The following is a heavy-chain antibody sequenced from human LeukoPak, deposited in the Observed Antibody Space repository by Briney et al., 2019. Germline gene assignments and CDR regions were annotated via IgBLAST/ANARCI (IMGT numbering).Heavy chain of an antibody. V-gene: IGHV3-7*03. D-gene: IGHD6-19*01. Sequence: GGSLRLSCAASGFTFGNYWMSWVRQVPGTGLEWVANIKQDGSDRNYVTSVRGRFTISRDNAESSLYLQMNSLRAEDTAVYYCVRNLAVAGTCFDSWGQGTLVTVSS. CDR3: VRNLAVAGTCFDS. CDR2: IKQDGSDR. CDR1: GFTFGNYW. J-gene: IGHJ4*02.